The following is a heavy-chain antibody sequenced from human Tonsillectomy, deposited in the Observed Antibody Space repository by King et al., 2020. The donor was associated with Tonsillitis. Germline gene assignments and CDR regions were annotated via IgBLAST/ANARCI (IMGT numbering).Heavy chain of an antibody. CDR1: GYIFTSYW. Sequence: VQLVESGAEVKKPGESLKISCKGSGYIFTSYWIAWVRQMPGKGLEWMGIIYPGDSDTRYSPSFQGQVTISADKSINTAYLQWSSLKASDTAMYYCSTLLHDRDNGGSPDPAYDWYFDLWGRGTLVTVFS. D-gene: IGHD2-15*01. CDR3: STLLHDRDNGGSPDPAYDWYFDL. V-gene: IGHV5-51*01. J-gene: IGHJ2*01. CDR2: IYPGDSDT.